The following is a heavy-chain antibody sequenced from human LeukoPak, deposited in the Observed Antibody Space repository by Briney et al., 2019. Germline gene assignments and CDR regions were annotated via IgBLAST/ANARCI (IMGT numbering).Heavy chain of an antibody. D-gene: IGHD2-15*01. V-gene: IGHV3-7*03. Sequence: PGGSLRLSCAASGFTFSTYWMSWVRQAPGKGLEWVANIKEDGSEKYYVDSVKGRFSISRDNAEKSLYLQMSSLRAEDTAVYYCAGEGYCSGGSCYYFDYWGQGTLVTVSS. J-gene: IGHJ4*02. CDR1: GFTFSTYW. CDR3: AGEGYCSGGSCYYFDY. CDR2: IKEDGSEK.